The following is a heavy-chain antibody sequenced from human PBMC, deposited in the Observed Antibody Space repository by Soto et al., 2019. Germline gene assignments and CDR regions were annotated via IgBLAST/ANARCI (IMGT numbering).Heavy chain of an antibody. J-gene: IGHJ4*02. D-gene: IGHD6-19*01. CDR1: GFSLSTSGMC. CDR3: ARIRYSSGWYEWYDY. CDR2: IDWDDDK. Sequence: SGPTLVNPTQTLTLTCTFSGFSLSTSGMCVSWIRQPPGKALEWLARIDWDDDKYYSTSLKTRLTISKDTSKNQVVLTMTNMDPVDTATYYCARIRYSSGWYEWYDYWGQGTLVTVSS. V-gene: IGHV2-70*11.